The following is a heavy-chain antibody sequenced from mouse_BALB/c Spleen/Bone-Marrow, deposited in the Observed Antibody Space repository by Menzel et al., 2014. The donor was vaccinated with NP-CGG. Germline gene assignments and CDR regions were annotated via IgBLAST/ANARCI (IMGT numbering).Heavy chain of an antibody. CDR3: ASGPWYFDV. Sequence: QVQLQQSGPELVKPGASVKVSCKASGYTFTSYWMHWIKQRPEQGLERIGEISPTNGSTNYNEEFKAKATLTVDKSSSTAYMQLSSLTSEDSAVYYCASGPWYFDVWGAGTTVTVSS. CDR1: GYTFTSYW. CDR2: ISPTNGST. D-gene: IGHD3-1*01. V-gene: IGHV1S81*02. J-gene: IGHJ1*01.